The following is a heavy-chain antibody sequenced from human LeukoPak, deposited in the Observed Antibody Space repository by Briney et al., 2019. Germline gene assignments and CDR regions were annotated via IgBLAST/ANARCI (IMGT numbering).Heavy chain of an antibody. V-gene: IGHV4-59*01. Sequence: SETLSLTCTVSGGSISSYYWSWIRQPPGKGLEWIGYIYYSGSTNYNPSLKSRVTISVDTSKNQFSLKLSSLTAADTAVYYCARDGIAVAGTLFQHWGQGTLVTVSS. J-gene: IGHJ1*01. CDR3: ARDGIAVAGTLFQH. D-gene: IGHD6-19*01. CDR2: IYYSGST. CDR1: GGSISSYY.